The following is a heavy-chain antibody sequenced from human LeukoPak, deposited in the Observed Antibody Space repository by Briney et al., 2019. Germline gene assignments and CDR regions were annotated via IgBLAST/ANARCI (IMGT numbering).Heavy chain of an antibody. CDR1: DSTFNSQG. J-gene: IGHJ3*02. D-gene: IGHD2-2*01. CDR2: ISAYNGNT. V-gene: IGHV1-18*01. Sequence: ASVKVSCKAFDSTFNSQGFSWVRQAPGQGLEWMGWISAYNGNTRFARKLQDRVSMTTDTSTTTAYMELRSLTSDDTATYYCARDSTLCRGTNCYQNDPFDIWGQGTMVTVSP. CDR3: ARDSTLCRGTNCYQNDPFDI.